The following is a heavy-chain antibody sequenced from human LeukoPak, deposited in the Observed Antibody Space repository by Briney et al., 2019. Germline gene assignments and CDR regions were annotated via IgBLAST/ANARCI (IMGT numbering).Heavy chain of an antibody. CDR3: ARDAPGNTALDY. Sequence: PGGSLRLSCAASGFTFVSYWMHWVRQAPGKGLVWASRINGYGSSTDFADSVKGRFTISRDNAKNTLYLQMNSLRAEDTAVYYCARDAPGNTALDYWGQGTLVTVSS. J-gene: IGHJ4*02. CDR1: GFTFVSYW. V-gene: IGHV3-74*01. D-gene: IGHD5-18*01. CDR2: INGYGSST.